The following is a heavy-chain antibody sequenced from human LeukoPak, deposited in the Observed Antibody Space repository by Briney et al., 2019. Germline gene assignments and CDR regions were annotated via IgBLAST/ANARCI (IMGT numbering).Heavy chain of an antibody. D-gene: IGHD5-24*01. V-gene: IGHV3-9*01. CDR3: TRVGYIDEGIDY. Sequence: GGSLRLSCAASGFTFDDYAMHWVRQAPGKGLEWVSGISWNSGSIGYADSVKGRFTISRDNARNSLYLQMNSLRAEDTAIYYCTRVGYIDEGIDYWGQGTLVTVSS. J-gene: IGHJ4*02. CDR2: ISWNSGSI. CDR1: GFTFDDYA.